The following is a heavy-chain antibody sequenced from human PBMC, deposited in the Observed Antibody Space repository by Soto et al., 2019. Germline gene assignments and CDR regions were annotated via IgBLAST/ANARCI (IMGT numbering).Heavy chain of an antibody. D-gene: IGHD1-1*01. J-gene: IGHJ5*02. Sequence: QITLKESGPTLVKPTQTLTLTCTFSGFSLSTNGVGVGWIRQPPGKALEWLALIYWDDDKRYSPSLKSRLTITKDTSKRQVVLTITNLDPVDTATYYCAHTVSRYLLYHWGQGTLVTVSS. V-gene: IGHV2-5*02. CDR2: IYWDDDK. CDR1: GFSLSTNGVG. CDR3: AHTVSRYLLYH.